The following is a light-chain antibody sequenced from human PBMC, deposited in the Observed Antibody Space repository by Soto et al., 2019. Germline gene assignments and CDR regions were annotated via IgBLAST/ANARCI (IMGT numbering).Light chain of an antibody. Sequence: QSVLTQPASVSGSPGQSITISCTGTASDVGGYNHVSWYQQHPGKAPKLIIFKVTNRPSGVSNRFSGSKSGNTASLTISGLQGEDEADYYCNSYTSSSTLVFGGGTKVTVL. V-gene: IGLV2-14*01. CDR3: NSYTSSSTLV. CDR2: KVT. J-gene: IGLJ2*01. CDR1: ASDVGGYNH.